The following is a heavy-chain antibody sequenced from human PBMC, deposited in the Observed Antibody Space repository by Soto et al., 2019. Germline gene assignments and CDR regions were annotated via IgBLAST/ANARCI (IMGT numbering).Heavy chain of an antibody. V-gene: IGHV1-45*02. Sequence: QMQLLQSGAEVKKTGSSVKISCRTSGWIFTFQYLHWVRQAPGQGLEWLGWITPYNGAVKYSQRFQDRIPRSGSNSLCSRYLEMRDLRSEDTGLYYGARSATSGDQHFIDSWGQGTLVSVSS. J-gene: IGHJ4*02. CDR3: ARSATSGDQHFIDS. CDR1: GWIFTFQY. D-gene: IGHD7-27*01. CDR2: ITPYNGAV.